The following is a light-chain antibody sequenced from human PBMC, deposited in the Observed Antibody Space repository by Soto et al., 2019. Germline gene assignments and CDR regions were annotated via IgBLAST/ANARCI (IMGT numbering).Light chain of an antibody. CDR1: QGASRK. Sequence: MTQSPATLSVAPGERVTLSCRASQGASRKLAWYQQKPGKAPKLLIYDASTLESGVPSRFSGSRSGTEFTLTISSLQPDDFATYYCQQYNSYSWTFGQGTKVDI. CDR3: QQYNSYSWT. V-gene: IGKV1-5*01. J-gene: IGKJ1*01. CDR2: DAS.